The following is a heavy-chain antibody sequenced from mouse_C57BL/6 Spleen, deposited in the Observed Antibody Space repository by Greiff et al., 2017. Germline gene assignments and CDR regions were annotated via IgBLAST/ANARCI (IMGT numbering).Heavy chain of an antibody. CDR2: ISSGSSTI. Sequence: EVQLVESGGGLVKPGGSLKLSCAASGFTFSDYGMHWVRQAPEKGLEWVAYISSGSSTIYYADTVKGRSTISRDNAKNTLFLQMTSLRSEDTAMYYCARGYYGSSYGFAYWGQGTLVTVSA. CDR1: GFTFSDYG. V-gene: IGHV5-17*01. D-gene: IGHD1-1*01. J-gene: IGHJ3*01. CDR3: ARGYYGSSYGFAY.